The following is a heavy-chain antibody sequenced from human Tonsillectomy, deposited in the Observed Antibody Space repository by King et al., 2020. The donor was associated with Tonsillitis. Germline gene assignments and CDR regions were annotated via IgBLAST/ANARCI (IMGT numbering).Heavy chain of an antibody. CDR3: ARRNGYRYGSMGALYFDS. V-gene: IGHV3-7*04. CDR1: EFTFSNYW. D-gene: IGHD5-18*01. Sequence: EVQLVESGGGLVQPGGSLRLSCAASEFTFSNYWMTWIRQAPGKGLEWVANIKYDGSEKDYLDSVKGRFTISRDNAQNSLYLQMNSLRADDTAVYYCARRNGYRYGSMGALYFDSWGQGALVTVSS. J-gene: IGHJ4*02. CDR2: IKYDGSEK.